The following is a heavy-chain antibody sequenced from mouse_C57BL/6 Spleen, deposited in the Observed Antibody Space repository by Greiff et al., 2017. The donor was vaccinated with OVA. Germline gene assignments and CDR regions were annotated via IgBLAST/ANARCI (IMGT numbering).Heavy chain of an antibody. CDR3: ARDRGERFFDV. V-gene: IGHV3-6*01. CDR1: GYSITSGYY. CDR2: ISYDGSN. J-gene: IGHJ1*03. Sequence: DVKLVESGPGLVKPSQSLSLTCSVTGYSITSGYYWNWIRQFPGNKLEWMGYISYDGSNNYNPSLKNRISITRDTSKNQFFLKLNSVTTEDTATYYCARDRGERFFDVWGTGTTVTVSS.